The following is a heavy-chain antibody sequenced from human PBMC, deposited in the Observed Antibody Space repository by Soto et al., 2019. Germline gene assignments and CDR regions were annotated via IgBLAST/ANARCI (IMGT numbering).Heavy chain of an antibody. CDR1: GFTLSTSGVG. V-gene: IGHV2-5*01. D-gene: IGHD3-9*01. Sequence: QITLRESGPTLVNPTETLTLTCSFSGFTLSTSGVGVGWVRQPPGKALEWLALIYSNDDKRYSPSLRSRLTVTKDTSKNQVILTMTNMDPVDTATYYCGHRSDILTGYSQNNWFFDLWGRGTLVTVSS. CDR2: IYSNDDK. J-gene: IGHJ2*01. CDR3: GHRSDILTGYSQNNWFFDL.